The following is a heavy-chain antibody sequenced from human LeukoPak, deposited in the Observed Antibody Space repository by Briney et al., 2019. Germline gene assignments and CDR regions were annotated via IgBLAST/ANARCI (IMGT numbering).Heavy chain of an antibody. CDR2: INPNTGGT. V-gene: IGHV1-2*06. D-gene: IGHD2-2*01. J-gene: IGHJ4*02. CDR3: ARDYCSSTSCLFDY. Sequence: ASVKVSCKASGYTFTGYHMHWVRQSPGQGLEWMGRINPNTGGTDYAQKFQGRVTMARDTSISTAYMDLSRLRSDDTAVYYCARDYCSSTSCLFDYWGQGTLVTVSS. CDR1: GYTFTGYH.